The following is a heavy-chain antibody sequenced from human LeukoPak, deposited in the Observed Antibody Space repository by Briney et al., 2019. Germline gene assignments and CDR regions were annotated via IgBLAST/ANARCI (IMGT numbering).Heavy chain of an antibody. V-gene: IGHV1-8*01. J-gene: IGHJ4*02. CDR3: ARMVRRLERLKIGGDSDYATGYYFDY. CDR2: MNPNSGNT. Sequence: GASVKVSCKASGYTFTSYDINWVRQATGQGLEWMGWMNPNSGNTGYAQKFQGRVTMTRNTSISTAYMELSSLRSEDTAVYYCARMVRRLERLKIGGDSDYATGYYFDYWGQGTLVTVSS. D-gene: IGHD5-12*01. CDR1: GYTFTSYD.